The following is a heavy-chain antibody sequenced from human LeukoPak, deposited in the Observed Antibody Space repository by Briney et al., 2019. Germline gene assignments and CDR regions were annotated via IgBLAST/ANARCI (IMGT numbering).Heavy chain of an antibody. Sequence: PGGSLRLSCAASGFTFSDYYMSWIRQAPGKGLEWVSYISSRGSTIYYADSVKGRFTISRDNAKNSLYLQMNSLRAEDTAVYYCARSARNYDFWSGYLEFDPWGQGTLVTVSS. V-gene: IGHV3-11*01. CDR3: ARSARNYDFWSGYLEFDP. CDR2: ISSRGSTI. D-gene: IGHD3-3*01. CDR1: GFTFSDYY. J-gene: IGHJ5*02.